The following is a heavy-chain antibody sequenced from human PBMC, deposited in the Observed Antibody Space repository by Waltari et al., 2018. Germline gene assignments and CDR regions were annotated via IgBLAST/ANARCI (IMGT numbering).Heavy chain of an antibody. CDR3: ATNHLVRGSHWSYGMDV. V-gene: IGHV3-15*01. CDR2: IKSRSDGGTG. Sequence: VQLVESGGGSVKPGGSLRLSCTASGFNINDPRMSWVPRAAGKGLEWVGHIKSRSDGGTGEYAAPVKGRFAISRDDSKNTVWLQMDSLKTEDTAVYYCATNHLVRGSHWSYGMDVWGQGTTVTVSS. D-gene: IGHD3-10*01. CDR1: GFNINDPR. J-gene: IGHJ6*02.